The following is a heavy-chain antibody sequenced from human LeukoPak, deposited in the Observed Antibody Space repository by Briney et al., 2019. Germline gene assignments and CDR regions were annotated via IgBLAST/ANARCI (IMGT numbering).Heavy chain of an antibody. Sequence: PSETLSLTCTVSGGSISSYYWSWIRQPAGKGLEWIGRIYTGGSTNYNPSLKSRVTISVDKSKNQFSLKLSSVTAADTAVYYCTRGPLIWGYFDLWGRGTLVTVSS. CDR1: GGSISSYY. V-gene: IGHV4-4*07. CDR3: TRGPLIWGYFDL. CDR2: IYTGGST. D-gene: IGHD3-16*01. J-gene: IGHJ2*01.